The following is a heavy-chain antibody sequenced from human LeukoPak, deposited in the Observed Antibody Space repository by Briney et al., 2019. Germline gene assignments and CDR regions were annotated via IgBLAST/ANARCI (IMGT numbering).Heavy chain of an antibody. CDR1: GFTFSSYG. V-gene: IGHV3-23*01. J-gene: IGHJ4*02. D-gene: IGHD3-22*01. CDR3: AKQGGSGYYQV. CDR2: ISGSGGST. Sequence: GGSLRLSCAASGFTFSSYGMSWVRQAPGKGLEWVSAISGSGGSTYYAGSVKGRFTISRDNSKNTLYLQMNSLRAEDTAVYYCAKQGGSGYYQVWGQGTLVTVSS.